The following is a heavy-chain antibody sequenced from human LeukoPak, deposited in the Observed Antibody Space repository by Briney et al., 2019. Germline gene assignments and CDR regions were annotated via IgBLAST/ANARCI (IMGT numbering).Heavy chain of an antibody. J-gene: IGHJ6*03. Sequence: ASVKVSCQASGYTFTGYYMHWVRQAPGQGLEWMGWINPNSGGTNYAQKFQGRVTMTRDTSISTAYMELSRLRSDDTAVYYCARGIWFGEFHYYYYMDVWGKGTTVTVSS. V-gene: IGHV1-2*02. CDR1: GYTFTGYY. CDR3: ARGIWFGEFHYYYYMDV. CDR2: INPNSGGT. D-gene: IGHD3-10*01.